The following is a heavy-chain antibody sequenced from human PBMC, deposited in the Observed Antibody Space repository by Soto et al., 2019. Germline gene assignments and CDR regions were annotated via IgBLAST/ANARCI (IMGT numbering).Heavy chain of an antibody. CDR2: ISWNSRSI. Sequence: GGSLRLSCAASGFTFDDYAMHWVRQAPGKGLEWVSGISWNSRSIGYADSVKGRFTISRDNAKNSLYLQMNSLRAEDTALYYCAKDSCSSTSCYSGMDVWGQGTTVTVSS. V-gene: IGHV3-9*01. CDR1: GFTFDDYA. J-gene: IGHJ6*02. CDR3: AKDSCSSTSCYSGMDV. D-gene: IGHD2-2*02.